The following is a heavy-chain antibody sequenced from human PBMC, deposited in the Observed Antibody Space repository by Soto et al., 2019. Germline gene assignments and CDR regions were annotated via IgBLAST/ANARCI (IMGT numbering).Heavy chain of an antibody. CDR3: ARDPRYCSGGICYSAGEDHYYYDIDV. V-gene: IGHV3-11*01. CDR1: GFTFSDYY. D-gene: IGHD2-15*01. Sequence: QVQLVESGGGLVKPGGSLRLSCAASGFTFSDYYMSWIRQAPGKGLEWVSYISSGGSPIYYTDSVKGRFTISRDNAENSLYLQMNSLRAEDTAVYYCARDPRYCSGGICYSAGEDHYYYDIDVWGKGTTVTVSS. CDR2: ISSGGSPI. J-gene: IGHJ6*03.